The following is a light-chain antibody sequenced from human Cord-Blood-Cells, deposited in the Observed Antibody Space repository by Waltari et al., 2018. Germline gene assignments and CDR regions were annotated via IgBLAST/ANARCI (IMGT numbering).Light chain of an antibody. CDR3: QQYYSTPPT. CDR2: WAS. Sequence: DIVMTQSPDSLAVSLGERATINCKSSQSVLYSSNNKNYLAWYQQKPGQPPKLLIYWASTREYGVPDRFSGCGSGTDFTLTISSLQAEDVAVYYCQQYYSTPPTFGQGTKLEIK. J-gene: IGKJ2*01. V-gene: IGKV4-1*01. CDR1: QSVLYSSNNKNY.